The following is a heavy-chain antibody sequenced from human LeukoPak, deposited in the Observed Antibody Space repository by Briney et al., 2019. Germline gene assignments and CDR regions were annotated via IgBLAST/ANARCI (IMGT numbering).Heavy chain of an antibody. J-gene: IGHJ5*02. CDR2: ISGSGGST. V-gene: IGHV3-23*01. Sequence: PGGSLRPSCAASGFTFSSYAMSWVRQAPGKGLEWVSAISGSGGSTYYADSVKGRFTISRDNSKNTLYLQTNSLRAEDTAVYYCAKDSWAPNYPNWFDPWGQGTLVTVSS. CDR3: AKDSWAPNYPNWFDP. CDR1: GFTFSSYA. D-gene: IGHD1-7*01.